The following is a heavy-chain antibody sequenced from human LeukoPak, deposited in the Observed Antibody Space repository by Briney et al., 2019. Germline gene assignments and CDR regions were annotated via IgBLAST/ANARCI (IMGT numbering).Heavy chain of an antibody. D-gene: IGHD1-1*01. CDR2: ISAYNGNT. V-gene: IGHV1-18*01. J-gene: IGHJ6*03. CDR1: GYTFTSYG. Sequence: ASVKVSCKASGYTFTSYGISWVRQAPGQGLEWMGWISAYNGNTNYAQKLQGRVTMTTDTSTSTAYMELRSLRSDDPAVDYCARVSADDYYYYYHYMDGLGKRTTVNGPS. CDR3: ARVSADDYYYYYHYMDG.